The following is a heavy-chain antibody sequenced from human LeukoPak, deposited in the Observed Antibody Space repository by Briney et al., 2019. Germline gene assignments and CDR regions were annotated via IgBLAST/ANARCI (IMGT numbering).Heavy chain of an antibody. J-gene: IGHJ6*03. CDR2: IYPGDSDT. D-gene: IGHD4-11*01. Sequence: GESLKICCKGSGYSFTSYWIGWVRQMPGKGLEWMGIIYPGDSDTRYSPSFQGQVTISADKSISTAYLQWSSLKASDTAMYYCARIYSNYEAPYYYYYYYMDVWGKGTTVTVSS. CDR3: ARIYSNYEAPYYYYYYYMDV. V-gene: IGHV5-51*01. CDR1: GYSFTSYW.